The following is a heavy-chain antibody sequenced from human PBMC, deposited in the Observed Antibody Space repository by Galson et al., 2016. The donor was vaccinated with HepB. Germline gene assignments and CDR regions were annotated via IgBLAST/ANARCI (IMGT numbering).Heavy chain of an antibody. CDR2: INTDGSST. J-gene: IGHJ4*02. Sequence: SLRLSCAASGFPSSKYWMHWVRQAPGKGLVWVSRINTDGSSTTYADSVKGRFTISRDNAKNTLYLQMNSLRAEDTALYYCTRVHREGIAAAGFQIWGQGTVVTVSS. D-gene: IGHD6-13*01. CDR1: GFPSSKYW. CDR3: TRVHREGIAAAGFQI. V-gene: IGHV3-74*01.